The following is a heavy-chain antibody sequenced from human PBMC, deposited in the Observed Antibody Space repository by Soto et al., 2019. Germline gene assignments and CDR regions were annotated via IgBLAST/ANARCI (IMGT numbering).Heavy chain of an antibody. CDR2: ISAGGGTT. J-gene: IGHJ4*02. CDR3: ARGAVAAGDFDY. D-gene: IGHD2-15*01. Sequence: EVQLLESGGGLVQPGGSLRLSCAASGFSFSSYAMSWVRQAPGKGLEWVSSISAGGGTTYYADSVKGRFTISKDNSKNTLFLQMNTLRAEDTAVYYCARGAVAAGDFDYWGQGTLVTVSS. V-gene: IGHV3-23*01. CDR1: GFSFSSYA.